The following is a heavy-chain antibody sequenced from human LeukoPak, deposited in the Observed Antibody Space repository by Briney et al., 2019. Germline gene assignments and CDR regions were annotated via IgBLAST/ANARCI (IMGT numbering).Heavy chain of an antibody. D-gene: IGHD3-22*01. V-gene: IGHV3-53*01. J-gene: IGHJ4*02. CDR1: GFTVSNNY. CDR3: ARKYGGYYFDY. Sequence: GGSLRLSCAASGFTVSNNYMSWVRHAPGGGLEWVSVIYSGGSTDYADSVKGPFTISRDNSKNTLYLQMNSLRAEDTAVYYCARKYGGYYFDYWGQGTLVTVSS. CDR2: IYSGGST.